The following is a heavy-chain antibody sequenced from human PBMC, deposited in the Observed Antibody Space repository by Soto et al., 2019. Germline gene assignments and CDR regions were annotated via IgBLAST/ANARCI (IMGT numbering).Heavy chain of an antibody. V-gene: IGHV4-4*02. Sequence: QVHLQESGPGLVKPSGTLSLTCTISGGSISTSNWWTWVRQPPGKGLEWIGEVFHTGSSNCNPSLRSRVTXXXXXXXXXXXXXXXXXXXXXXXXXXCARGWDWSFDDWGQGTLVTVSS. CDR3: ARGWDWSFDD. D-gene: IGHD1-1*01. CDR1: GGSISTSNW. CDR2: VFHTGSS. J-gene: IGHJ4*02.